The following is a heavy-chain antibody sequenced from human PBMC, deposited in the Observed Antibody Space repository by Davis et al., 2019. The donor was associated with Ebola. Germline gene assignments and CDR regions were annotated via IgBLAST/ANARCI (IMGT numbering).Heavy chain of an antibody. Sequence: GESLKISCAASGFTFSSHWMHWVRQTPGKGLVWVSRINTDGGSTSYADSVKGRFTVSRDNAKNTLFLQMNSLRDEDTAVYYCAATTQSAYNIGSGGCWGQGSLVTVSS. J-gene: IGHJ4*02. D-gene: IGHD6-19*01. CDR1: GFTFSSHW. CDR3: AATTQSAYNIGSGGC. CDR2: INTDGGST. V-gene: IGHV3-74*01.